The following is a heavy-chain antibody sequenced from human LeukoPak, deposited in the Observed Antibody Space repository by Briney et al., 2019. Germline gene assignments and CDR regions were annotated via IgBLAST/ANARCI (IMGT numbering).Heavy chain of an antibody. CDR1: GGSISSYY. CDR2: IYYSGST. V-gene: IGHV4-59*01. CDR3: ARTTEGGYTYNYFYYYYMDV. J-gene: IGHJ6*03. D-gene: IGHD5-18*01. Sequence: SETLSLTCTVSGGSISSYYWSWIRQPPGKGLEWIGYIYYSGSTNYNPSLKSRISISVDTSKNQFSLKLSSVPAADTAVYHCARTTEGGYTYNYFYYYYMDVWGKGTTVTISS.